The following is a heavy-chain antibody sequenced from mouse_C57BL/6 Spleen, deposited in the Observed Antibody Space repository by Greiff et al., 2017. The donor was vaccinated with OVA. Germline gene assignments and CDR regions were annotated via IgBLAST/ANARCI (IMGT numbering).Heavy chain of an antibody. D-gene: IGHD4-1*01. CDR3: ARTGKGVYAMDY. CDR2: IDPETGGT. V-gene: IGHV1-15*01. J-gene: IGHJ4*01. Sequence: QVQLQQSGAELVRPGASVTLSCKASGYTFTDYEMHWVKQTPVHGLEWIGAIDPETGGTAYNQKFKGKATLTVNKSSSTAYMELRSLTSEDSAVYYCARTGKGVYAMDYWGQGTSVTVSS. CDR1: GYTFTDYE.